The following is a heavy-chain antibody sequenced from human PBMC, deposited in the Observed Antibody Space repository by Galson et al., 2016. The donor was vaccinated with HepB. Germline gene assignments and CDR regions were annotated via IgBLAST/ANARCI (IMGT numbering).Heavy chain of an antibody. CDR1: GGSIISPNW. V-gene: IGHV4-4*02. CDR3: ASRDDSGPY. D-gene: IGHD3-22*01. CDR2: IYHSGST. Sequence: ETLSLTCAVSGGSIISPNWWTWVRQPPGKGLEWIGEIYHSGSTNYSPSLQSRVTISLDGSKNQFSLRLNSVTAADTAVYYCASRDDSGPYWGQGTLVTVSS. J-gene: IGHJ4*02.